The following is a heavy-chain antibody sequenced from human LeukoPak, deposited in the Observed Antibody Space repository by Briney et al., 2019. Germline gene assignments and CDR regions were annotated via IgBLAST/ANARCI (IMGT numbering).Heavy chain of an antibody. CDR3: ARDQNFQH. J-gene: IGHJ1*01. Sequence: GGSLRLSCAASGFTLSIYWMSWVRQAPGKGLEWVANIKEDGSAKYYVDSVKGRFTISRDNTKNSLYLQMNSLRVEDTAVYYCARDQNFQHWGQGTLVTVSS. CDR1: GFTLSIYW. V-gene: IGHV3-7*01. CDR2: IKEDGSAK.